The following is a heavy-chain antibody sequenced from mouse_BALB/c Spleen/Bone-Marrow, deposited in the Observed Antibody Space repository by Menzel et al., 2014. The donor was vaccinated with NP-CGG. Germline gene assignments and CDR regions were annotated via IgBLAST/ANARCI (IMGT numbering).Heavy chain of an antibody. Sequence: EVNVVESGGGLVKSGGSLKLSCAASGFSFNSYGMSWVRQTPEKGLEWVATISGGGSYTFYPDSVKGRFTISRDNAKNNLYLQLSSLRSEDTALYYCARHAYYDQTEVSFVYWGQGTLVTVSA. CDR2: ISGGGSYT. V-gene: IGHV5-9-2*01. CDR3: ARHAYYDQTEVSFVY. CDR1: GFSFNSYG. D-gene: IGHD2-4*01. J-gene: IGHJ3*01.